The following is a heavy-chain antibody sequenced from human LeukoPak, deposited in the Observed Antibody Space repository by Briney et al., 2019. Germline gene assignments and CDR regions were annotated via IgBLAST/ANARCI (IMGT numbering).Heavy chain of an antibody. CDR3: AKENLGSVYGDYAY. Sequence: GGSLRLSCAASGFTFSSYAMSWVRQAPGKGLEMVSAISGSGGSTYYADSVKGRFTISRDNSKNTPYLQMNSLRAEDTAVYYCAKENLGSVYGDYAYWGQGTLVTVSS. V-gene: IGHV3-23*01. CDR1: GFTFSSYA. D-gene: IGHD4-17*01. J-gene: IGHJ4*02. CDR2: ISGSGGST.